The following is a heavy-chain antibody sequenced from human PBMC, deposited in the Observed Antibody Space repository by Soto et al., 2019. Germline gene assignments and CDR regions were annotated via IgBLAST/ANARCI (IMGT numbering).Heavy chain of an antibody. D-gene: IGHD1-26*01. CDR3: ARGSPTYDAFDF. V-gene: IGHV3-33*01. J-gene: IGHJ3*01. CDR1: GFTFSTYG. Sequence: GGSLRLSCAASGFTFSTYGMHWVRQAPGKGLEWVAVIWYDGNNQYYAESVKGRFTISRDNSKNMLYLQMNSLRAEDTAVYFCARGSPTYDAFDFWGQGTMVTVSS. CDR2: IWYDGNNQ.